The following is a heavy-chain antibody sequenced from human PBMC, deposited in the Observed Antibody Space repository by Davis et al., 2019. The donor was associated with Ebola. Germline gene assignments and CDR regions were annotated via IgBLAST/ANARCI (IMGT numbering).Heavy chain of an antibody. CDR1: GFTFSSYW. Sequence: PGGSLRLSCAASGFTFSSYWMSWVRQAPGKGLEWVANIKQDGSEKYYVDSVKGRFTISRDNAKNSLYLQMDSLRAEDTAVYYCARDTGDDFWSGYYGYWGQGTLVTVSS. J-gene: IGHJ4*02. D-gene: IGHD3-3*01. CDR3: ARDTGDDFWSGYYGY. V-gene: IGHV3-7*01. CDR2: IKQDGSEK.